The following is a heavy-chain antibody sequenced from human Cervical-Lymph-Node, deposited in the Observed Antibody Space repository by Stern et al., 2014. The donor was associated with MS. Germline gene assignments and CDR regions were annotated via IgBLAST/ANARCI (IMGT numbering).Heavy chain of an antibody. V-gene: IGHV1-46*01. CDR3: AREITIFGVEHRHGAFDY. J-gene: IGHJ4*02. D-gene: IGHD3-3*01. Sequence: QVQLVQSGAEVKKPGASVKVSCKASGYNFTTYYMHWVRHAPGQGLERMGIINPSGGSTIYAQTFQGRVSMTRDSTTNTVHMELSSLRSEDTAVYYCAREITIFGVEHRHGAFDYWGQGTLVTVSS. CDR2: INPSGGST. CDR1: GYNFTTYY.